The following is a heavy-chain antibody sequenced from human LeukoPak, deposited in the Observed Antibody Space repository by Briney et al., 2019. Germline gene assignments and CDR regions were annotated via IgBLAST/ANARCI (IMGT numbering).Heavy chain of an antibody. Sequence: SSETLSLTGTVSGGSISSYYWTWIRQPPGKGLEWIGYIFYRGSTNYNPSLKSRVTISVDTSKNQFSLKLNSVTAADTAVYYCARRGADDYGDYGFDFWGQGTLVTVSS. V-gene: IGHV4-59*08. J-gene: IGHJ4*02. CDR2: IFYRGST. CDR3: ARRGADDYGDYGFDF. D-gene: IGHD4-17*01. CDR1: GGSISSYY.